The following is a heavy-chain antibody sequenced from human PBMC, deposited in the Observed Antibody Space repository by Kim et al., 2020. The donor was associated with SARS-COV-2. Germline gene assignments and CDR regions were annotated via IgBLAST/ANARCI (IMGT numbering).Heavy chain of an antibody. D-gene: IGHD5-12*01. J-gene: IGHJ5*02. Sequence: SETLSLTCTVSGGSISSSSYYWGWIRQPPGKGLEWIGSIYYSGSTYYNPSLKSRVTISVDTSKNQFSLKLSSVTAADTAVYYCARDGYYLGWFDPWGQGTLVTVSS. V-gene: IGHV4-39*07. CDR2: IYYSGST. CDR3: ARDGYYLGWFDP. CDR1: GGSISSSSYY.